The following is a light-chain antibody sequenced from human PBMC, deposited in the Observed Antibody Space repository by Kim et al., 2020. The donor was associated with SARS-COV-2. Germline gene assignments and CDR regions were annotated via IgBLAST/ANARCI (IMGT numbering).Light chain of an antibody. Sequence: DIQMTQSPSSLSASVGDRVTITCRASQSISTYLNWYQQKPGKAPKLLIYAASSLHGAVPSRFSGRGSGTDFTLTISSLQPEDFATCHCQQSYITPWTVVEGTEVDIK. J-gene: IGKJ1*01. V-gene: IGKV1-39*01. CDR2: AAS. CDR3: QQSYITPWT. CDR1: QSISTY.